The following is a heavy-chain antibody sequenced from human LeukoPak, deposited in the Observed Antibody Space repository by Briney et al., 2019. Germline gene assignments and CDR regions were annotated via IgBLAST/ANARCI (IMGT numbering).Heavy chain of an antibody. Sequence: SGPALVKPTQTLTLTCTFSGFSLSTSGMCVSWIRQPPGKALEWLARIDWDDDKYYSTSLKTRLTISKETSKNQVVLTMTNMDPVDTATYYCARQNYYDSSGYSDYWGQGTLVTVSS. CDR1: GFSLSTSGMC. CDR2: IDWDDDK. D-gene: IGHD3-22*01. V-gene: IGHV2-70*11. CDR3: ARQNYYDSSGYSDY. J-gene: IGHJ4*02.